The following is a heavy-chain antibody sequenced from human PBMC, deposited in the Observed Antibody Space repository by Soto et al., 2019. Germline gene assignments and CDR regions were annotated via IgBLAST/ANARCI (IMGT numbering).Heavy chain of an antibody. CDR3: ARSITIFGLFTNRNY. J-gene: IGHJ4*02. CDR2: IYSSGST. Sequence: PGKGLEWIGSIYSSGSTKYNPSLESQDTRSVDTSKNQFSLKLSSVIAADTAVYFCARSITIFGLFTNRNYWGQRTLVTVTS. D-gene: IGHD3-9*01. V-gene: IGHV4-39*01.